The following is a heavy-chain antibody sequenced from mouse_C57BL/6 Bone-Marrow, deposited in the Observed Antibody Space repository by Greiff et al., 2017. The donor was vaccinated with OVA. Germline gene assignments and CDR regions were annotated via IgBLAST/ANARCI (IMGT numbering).Heavy chain of an antibody. CDR1: GYTFTSYG. CDR2: IYTRSGTT. D-gene: IGHD2-4*01. V-gene: IGHV1-81*01. J-gene: IGHJ1*03. CDR3: AIRGYYEYFDV. Sequence: VQLQQSGAELARPGASVKLSCKASGYTFTSYGISWVKQRTGQGLEWIGEIYTRSGTTYYNEKFKGKATMPADKSSSTAYMELRSLTSEDSAVYYCAIRGYYEYFDVWGTGTTVTVSS.